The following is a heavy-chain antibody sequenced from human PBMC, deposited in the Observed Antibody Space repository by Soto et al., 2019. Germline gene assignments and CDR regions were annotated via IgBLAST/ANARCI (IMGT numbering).Heavy chain of an antibody. CDR3: AREVSNYYGSGSYFAFDI. J-gene: IGHJ3*02. CDR1: GFTVSSNY. Sequence: EVQLVESGGGLVQPGGSLRLSCAASGFTVSSNYMSWVRQAPGKGLEGVSVIYSGGSTYYADSVKGRFTISRHNSKNTLYLQMNSLRAEDTAVYYCAREVSNYYGSGSYFAFDIWGQGTMVTVSS. D-gene: IGHD3-10*01. V-gene: IGHV3-53*04. CDR2: IYSGGST.